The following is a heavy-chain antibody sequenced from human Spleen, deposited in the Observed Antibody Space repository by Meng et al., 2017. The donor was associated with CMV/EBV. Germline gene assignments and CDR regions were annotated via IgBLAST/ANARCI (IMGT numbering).Heavy chain of an antibody. Sequence: GESLKISCGASGFTFDDYTMHWVRQAPGKGLEWVSSISSSGTYVNYADSVKGRFTISRDNAKKSLSLQINSLRAEDTAMYYCAREQFSGDRDYYYAMDVWGQGTTVTVSS. V-gene: IGHV3-21*01. CDR3: AREQFSGDRDYYYAMDV. J-gene: IGHJ6*02. CDR1: GFTFDDYT. D-gene: IGHD1-26*01. CDR2: ISSSGTYV.